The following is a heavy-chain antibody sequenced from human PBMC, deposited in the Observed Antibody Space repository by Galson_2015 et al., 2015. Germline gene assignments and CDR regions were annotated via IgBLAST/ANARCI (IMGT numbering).Heavy chain of an antibody. J-gene: IGHJ6*02. CDR1: GGSFSGYY. CDR3: AREDIVVVPAAITPDYYYYYGMDV. CDR2: INHSGST. D-gene: IGHD2-2*01. Sequence: ETLSLTCAVYGGSFSGYYWSWIRQPPGKGLEWIGEINHSGSTNYNPSLKSRVTISVDTSKNQFSLKLSSVTAADTAVYYCAREDIVVVPAAITPDYYYYYGMDVWGQGTTVTVSS. V-gene: IGHV4-34*01.